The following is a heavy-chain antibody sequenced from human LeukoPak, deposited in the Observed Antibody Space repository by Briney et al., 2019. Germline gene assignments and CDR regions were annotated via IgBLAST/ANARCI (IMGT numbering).Heavy chain of an antibody. V-gene: IGHV1-2*06. J-gene: IGHJ4*02. D-gene: IGHD3-22*01. CDR3: ARGGYDSSGYYFLYFDY. CDR1: GYTFTGYD. CDR2: INLNSGGT. Sequence: ASVKVSCKASGYTFTGYDMHWVRQAPGQGLEWMGRINLNSGGTNYAQKFQGRVTMTRDTSISTAYMELSRMRSDDTAVYYCARGGYDSSGYYFLYFDYWGQGTLVTVSS.